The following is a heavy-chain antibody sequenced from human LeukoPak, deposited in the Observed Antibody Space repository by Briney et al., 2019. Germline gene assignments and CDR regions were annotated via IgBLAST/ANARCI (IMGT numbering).Heavy chain of an antibody. Sequence: GASVKVSCKASGYTFTGYYMHWVRQAPGQGLEWMEWINPNSGGTNYAQKFQGRVTMTRDTSISTAYMELSRLRSDDTAVYYCATNYYGSGSYYNSNFDYWGQGTLVTVSS. CDR2: INPNSGGT. V-gene: IGHV1-2*02. J-gene: IGHJ4*02. CDR1: GYTFTGYY. CDR3: ATNYYGSGSYYNSNFDY. D-gene: IGHD3-10*01.